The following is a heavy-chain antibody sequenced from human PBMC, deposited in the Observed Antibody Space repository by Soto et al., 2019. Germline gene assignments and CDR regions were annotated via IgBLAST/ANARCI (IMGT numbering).Heavy chain of an antibody. CDR3: ARHNYGSGSTYFDY. J-gene: IGHJ4*02. Sequence: SETLSLTCTVSGGSISSGDYYWSWIRQPPGKGLEWIGHIYYSGSTYYNTSLKSRVTISVDTSKNQFSLKLSSVTAADTAVYYCARHNYGSGSTYFDYWGQGTLVTVSS. CDR2: IYYSGST. D-gene: IGHD3-10*01. V-gene: IGHV4-30-4*01. CDR1: GGSISSGDYY.